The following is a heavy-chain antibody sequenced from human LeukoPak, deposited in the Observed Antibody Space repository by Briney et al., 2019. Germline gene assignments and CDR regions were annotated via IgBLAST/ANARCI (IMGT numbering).Heavy chain of an antibody. CDR2: ISAYSGHT. CDR1: GDTFTNYY. J-gene: IGHJ1*01. D-gene: IGHD6-13*01. V-gene: IGHV1-18*04. Sequence: GASVKVSCKASGDTFTNYYMHWVRQAPGQGLEWMGWISAYSGHTNYAQKFQGRVTMTTDTSTSTAYMELGSLRSDDTAVYYCARASVVAAGTRYFLHWGQGTLVTVSS. CDR3: ARASVVAAGTRYFLH.